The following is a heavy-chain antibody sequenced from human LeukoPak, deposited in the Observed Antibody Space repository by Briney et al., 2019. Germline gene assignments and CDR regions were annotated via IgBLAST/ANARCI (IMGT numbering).Heavy chain of an antibody. CDR1: GFSFSSYS. Sequence: GGSLRLSCAASGFSFSSYSMNWVRQAPGKGLEWVSYISSSSSTIYYADSVKGRFTISRDNAKNSLYLQMNSLRAEDTAVYYCAREYYYDSSGYYYHYYYYMDVWGKGTTVTVSS. CDR2: ISSSSSTI. J-gene: IGHJ6*03. D-gene: IGHD3-22*01. CDR3: AREYYYDSSGYYYHYYYYMDV. V-gene: IGHV3-48*01.